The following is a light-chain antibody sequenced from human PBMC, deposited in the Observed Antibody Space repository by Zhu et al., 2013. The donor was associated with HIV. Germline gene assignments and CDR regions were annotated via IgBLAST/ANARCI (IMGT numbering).Light chain of an antibody. CDR2: GAS. J-gene: IGKJ4*01. CDR1: QSVSSSY. V-gene: IGKV3-20*01. CDR3: HQYGSSPQT. Sequence: DIVLTQSPGTLSLSPGERATLSCRASQSVSSSYLAWYQQKPGQAPRLLIYGASSRATGIPDRFSGSGSGTDFTLTIGRLEPEDFAVYYCHQYGSSPQTFGGGTKVEIK.